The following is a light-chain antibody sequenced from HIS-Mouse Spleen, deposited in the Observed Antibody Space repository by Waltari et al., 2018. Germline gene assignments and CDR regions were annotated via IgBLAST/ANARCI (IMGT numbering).Light chain of an antibody. CDR3: QQYYSTPFT. J-gene: IGKJ3*01. CDR1: QYVLHSSNNKNY. Sequence: DIVMTQSPDSLAVSLGERATINCKSSQYVLHSSNNKNYLAWYQQKPGQPPKLRIYWSSTRESGVPDRFSGSGSGTDFTLTISSLQAEDVAVYYCQQYYSTPFTFGPGTKVDIK. CDR2: WSS. V-gene: IGKV4-1*01.